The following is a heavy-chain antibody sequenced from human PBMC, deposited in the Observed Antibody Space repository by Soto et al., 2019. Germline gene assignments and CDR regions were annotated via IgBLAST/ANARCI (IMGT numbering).Heavy chain of an antibody. J-gene: IGHJ6*04. CDR1: GFTFTSYS. V-gene: IGHV3-48*01. CDR2: ISSSSGTI. Sequence: PGGSLRLSCAASGFTFTSYSMNWVRQAPGKGLEWISYISSSSGTIYYADSVKGRFTISRDNAKSSLDLQTKSLRAEDTAVYYCARDSTYDILSGPGAYYMDVWGKGTTVTVSS. D-gene: IGHD3-9*01. CDR3: ARDSTYDILSGPGAYYMDV.